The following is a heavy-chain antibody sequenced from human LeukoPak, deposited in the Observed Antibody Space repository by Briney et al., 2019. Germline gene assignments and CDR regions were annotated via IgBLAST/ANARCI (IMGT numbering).Heavy chain of an antibody. CDR2: IFYSGST. D-gene: IGHD6-13*01. V-gene: IGHV4-39*07. CDR1: GGSISTSNYY. Sequence: SETLSLTCTVSGGSISTSNYYWGWIRQPPGKGLEWIGNIFYSGSTYYSPSLKSRVTISLDTSRNQFSLKLNSVTAADTAVYYCARYRPIAAAGTRYFDYWGQGTLVTVSS. CDR3: ARYRPIAAAGTRYFDY. J-gene: IGHJ4*02.